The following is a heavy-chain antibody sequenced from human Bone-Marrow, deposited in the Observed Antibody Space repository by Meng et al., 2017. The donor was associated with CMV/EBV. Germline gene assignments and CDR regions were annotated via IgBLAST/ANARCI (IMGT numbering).Heavy chain of an antibody. V-gene: IGHV4-59*12. CDR3: ARLLGYCSSTSCYNGVYYGMDF. CDR1: GGSISSYY. D-gene: IGHD2-2*02. J-gene: IGHJ6*02. CDR2: IYYSGST. Sequence: SETLSLTCTVSGGSISSYYWSWIRQPPGKGLEWNGYIYYSGSTNYNPSLKSRVTISVDTSKNQFALKLSSVTAADTAVYYCARLLGYCSSTSCYNGVYYGMDFWGQGKTVTVSS.